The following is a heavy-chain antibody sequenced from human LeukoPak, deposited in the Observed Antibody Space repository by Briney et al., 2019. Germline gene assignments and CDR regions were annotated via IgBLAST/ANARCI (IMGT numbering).Heavy chain of an antibody. CDR3: ARDLGTNDAFDI. CDR2: INPSGGRT. J-gene: IGHJ3*02. Sequence: ASVKVSCKASGYIFTNYYIHWVRQAPGQGLEWMGMINPSGGRTTYAKKFQGRVTMTRDTSTNTVYTELSSLRSDDTAVYYCARDLGTNDAFDIWGQGTMLTVSS. D-gene: IGHD7-27*01. CDR1: GYIFTNYY. V-gene: IGHV1-46*01.